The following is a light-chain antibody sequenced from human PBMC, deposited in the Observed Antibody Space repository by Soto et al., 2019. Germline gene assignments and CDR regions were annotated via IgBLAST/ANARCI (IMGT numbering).Light chain of an antibody. Sequence: DIQLTQSPSFLSASVGDRVTITCRASQGISSYLDWYQQKPGKAPKLLIYAESTFQSGVPSRFSGSGSGTEFTLTIISLQPEDFATYYGQQLNSYPAITFGQGTRLEIK. J-gene: IGKJ5*01. V-gene: IGKV1-9*01. CDR1: QGISSY. CDR2: AES. CDR3: QQLNSYPAIT.